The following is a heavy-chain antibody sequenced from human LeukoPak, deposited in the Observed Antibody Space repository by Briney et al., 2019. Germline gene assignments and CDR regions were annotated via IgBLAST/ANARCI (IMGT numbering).Heavy chain of an antibody. J-gene: IGHJ3*02. CDR3: TRRVDQLRYFDWLRSRNDAFDI. CDR2: ISYDGSNK. D-gene: IGHD3-9*01. CDR1: GFTFSSYA. V-gene: IGHV3-30*04. Sequence: GGSLRLSCAASGFTFSSYAMHWVRQAPAKGPGWVAVISYDGSNKYYADPWKGRFTISRDNSKNTLYLQMNSLKTEDTAVYYCTRRVDQLRYFDWLRSRNDAFDIWGQGTMVTVSS.